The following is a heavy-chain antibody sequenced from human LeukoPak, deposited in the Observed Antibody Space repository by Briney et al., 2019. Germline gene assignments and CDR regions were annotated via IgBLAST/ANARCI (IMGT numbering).Heavy chain of an antibody. CDR1: GFTFSSYE. D-gene: IGHD2-2*01. CDR3: ARKYCSSISCLFDY. Sequence: GGSLRLSCAASGFTFSSYEMNWVRQAPGKGLEWVSYISSSGSAIYYADSEKGRFTISRDNAKNSLYLQMNSLRAEDTAVYYCARKYCSSISCLFDYWGQGTLVTVSS. CDR2: ISSSGSAI. V-gene: IGHV3-48*03. J-gene: IGHJ4*02.